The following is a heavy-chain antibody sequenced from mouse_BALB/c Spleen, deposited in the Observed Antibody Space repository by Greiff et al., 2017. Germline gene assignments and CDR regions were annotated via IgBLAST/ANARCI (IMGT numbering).Heavy chain of an antibody. CDR2: ISSGSSSI. V-gene: IGHV5-17*02. Sequence: DVMLVESGGGLVQPGGSRKLSCAASGFTFSSFGMHWVRQAPEKGLEWVAYISSGSSSIYYADTVKGRFTISRDNPKNTLFLQMTSLRSEDTAMYYCASRMDYWGQGTSVTVSS. J-gene: IGHJ4*01. CDR1: GFTFSSFG. CDR3: ASRMDY.